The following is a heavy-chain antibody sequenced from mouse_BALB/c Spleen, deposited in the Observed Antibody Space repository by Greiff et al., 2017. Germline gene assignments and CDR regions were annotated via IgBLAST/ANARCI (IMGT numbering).Heavy chain of an antibody. CDR3: AIYYDYDGGPWFAY. CDR1: GYSFTGYY. Sequence: EVKLMESGPDLVKPGASVKISCKASGYSFTGYYMHWVKQSHGKSLEWIGRVNPNNGGTSYNQKFKGKAILTVDKSSSTAYMELRSLTSEDSAVYYCAIYYDYDGGPWFAYWGQGTLVTVSA. D-gene: IGHD2-4*01. V-gene: IGHV1-26*01. J-gene: IGHJ3*01. CDR2: VNPNNGGT.